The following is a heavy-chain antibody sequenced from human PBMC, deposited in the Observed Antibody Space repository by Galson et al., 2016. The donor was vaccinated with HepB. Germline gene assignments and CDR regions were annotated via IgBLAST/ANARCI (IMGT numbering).Heavy chain of an antibody. D-gene: IGHD3-22*01. V-gene: IGHV3-74*01. Sequence: SLRLSCAASGLTFSRFWMHWVRQVPGKGLVWVSHINSDGSSTDYAASVKGRFTISRDNAKNTLYLQMDSLGAEDTAVYYCVTYYYDSGGYSYWGQGTLVTVAS. J-gene: IGHJ4*02. CDR3: VTYYYDSGGYSY. CDR1: GLTFSRFW. CDR2: INSDGSST.